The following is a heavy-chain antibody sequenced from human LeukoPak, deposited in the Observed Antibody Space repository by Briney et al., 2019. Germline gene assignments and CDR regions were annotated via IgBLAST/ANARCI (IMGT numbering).Heavy chain of an antibody. CDR2: ISGSGGGT. CDR3: AKDQDNSWYYFDY. D-gene: IGHD6-13*01. Sequence: PGGSLRLSCAASGFTFRRYGMSWVRQAPGKRLEWVSGISGSGGGTNYADSVKGRFTMSRDNSKNTLYLQMNSLRAEDTAIYYCAKDQDNSWYYFDYWGQGTLVTVSS. J-gene: IGHJ4*02. CDR1: GFTFRRYG. V-gene: IGHV3-23*01.